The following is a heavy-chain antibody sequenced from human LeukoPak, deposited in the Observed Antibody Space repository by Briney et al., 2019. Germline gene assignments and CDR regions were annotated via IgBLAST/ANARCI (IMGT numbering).Heavy chain of an antibody. Sequence: GGSLRLSCAASGFTFSRYWMNWVRQAPGKGLEWVANIKRDGNEKNYVDSVKGRFSISRDNAKNSLYLQMDSLRAKDTAVYYCAKEGAYPIITYDSWGQGALVTVSS. CDR1: GFTFSRYW. D-gene: IGHD3-10*01. J-gene: IGHJ5*01. CDR3: AKEGAYPIITYDS. V-gene: IGHV3-7*01. CDR2: IKRDGNEK.